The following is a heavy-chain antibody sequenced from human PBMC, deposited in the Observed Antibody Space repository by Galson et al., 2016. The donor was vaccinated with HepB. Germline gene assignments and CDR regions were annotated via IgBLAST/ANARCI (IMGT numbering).Heavy chain of an antibody. Sequence: SLRLSCAASGFTFSSYSMNWVRQAPGKGLEWVSSISSGSSYIYYADSVKGRFTISRDNAKNSLYLQMHSLRDDDTAVYYCARELVRSAFDLWGQGTMVTVSS. CDR2: ISSGSSYI. J-gene: IGHJ3*01. CDR1: GFTFSSYS. CDR3: ARELVRSAFDL. D-gene: IGHD6-6*01. V-gene: IGHV3-21*01.